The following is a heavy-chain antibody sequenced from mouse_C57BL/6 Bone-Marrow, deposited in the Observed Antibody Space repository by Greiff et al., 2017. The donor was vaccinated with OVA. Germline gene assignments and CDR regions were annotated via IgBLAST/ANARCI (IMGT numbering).Heavy chain of an antibody. CDR1: GYTFTSYW. V-gene: IGHV1-5*01. CDR3: TRGKFAY. Sequence: VQLQQSGTVLARPGASVKMSCKTSGYTFTSYWMHWVKQRPGQGLEWIGAIYPGNSDTSYNQKFKGKATLTAVTSASTAYMELSSLTIEDSAVYYCTRGKFAYWGQGTLVTVSA. J-gene: IGHJ3*01. CDR2: IYPGNSDT.